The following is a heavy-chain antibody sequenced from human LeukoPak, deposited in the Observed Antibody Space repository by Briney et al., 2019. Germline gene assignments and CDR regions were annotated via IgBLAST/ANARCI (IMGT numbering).Heavy chain of an antibody. CDR1: GYTFTSYG. D-gene: IGHD5-18*01. Sequence: ASVKVSCKASGYTFTSYGISWVRQAPGQGLEWMGWIRIYNGNTKYAQKFQDRVTMTTETSTSIAYMELRSLRSNDTAVYFCARGATPMAPDVWGQGTLVTVSS. J-gene: IGHJ4*02. CDR3: ARGATPMAPDV. V-gene: IGHV1-18*01. CDR2: IRIYNGNT.